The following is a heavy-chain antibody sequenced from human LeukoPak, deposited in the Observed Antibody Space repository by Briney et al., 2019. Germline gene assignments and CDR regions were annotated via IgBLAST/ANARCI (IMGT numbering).Heavy chain of an antibody. J-gene: IGHJ4*02. CDR1: GLTFSTFW. Sequence: PGGSLRLSCAASGLTFSTFWMSWVRQAPGKGLEWVANIKEDGSEKYYVDSMKGRFTVSRDNAKNSLYLQMDGLRAEDTAVYYCARTAYDLRGQRLVPGFDSWGQGTLVSVSS. V-gene: IGHV3-7*01. CDR3: ARTAYDLRGQRLVPGFDS. D-gene: IGHD6-13*01. CDR2: IKEDGSEK.